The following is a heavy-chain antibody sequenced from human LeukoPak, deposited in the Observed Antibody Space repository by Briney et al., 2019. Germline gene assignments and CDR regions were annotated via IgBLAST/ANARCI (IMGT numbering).Heavy chain of an antibody. CDR1: GGTFSSYA. J-gene: IGHJ4*02. V-gene: IGHV1-69*04. CDR3: ARGVSSVFSPDY. D-gene: IGHD6-19*01. Sequence: PRASVKVSCKASGGTFSSYAISWVRQAPGQGLEWMGRIIPILGIANYAQKFQGRVTITADKSTSTAYMELSSLRSEDTAVYYCARGVSSVFSPDYWGQGTLVTVSS. CDR2: IIPILGIA.